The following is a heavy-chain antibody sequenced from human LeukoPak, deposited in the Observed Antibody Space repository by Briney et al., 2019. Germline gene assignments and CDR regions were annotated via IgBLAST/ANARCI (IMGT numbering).Heavy chain of an antibody. CDR2: IYPGDSDT. V-gene: IGHV5-51*01. J-gene: IGHJ3*02. Sequence: GESLKISCKGSGYSFTSYWIGWVRQMPGKGLEWMGIIYPGDSDTRYSPSFQGQVTISADKSISTAYLQWSSLKASDTAMYYCARQGSHITIFGVVIPDAFDIWGQGTMVTVSS. CDR1: GYSFTSYW. CDR3: ARQGSHITIFGVVIPDAFDI. D-gene: IGHD3-3*01.